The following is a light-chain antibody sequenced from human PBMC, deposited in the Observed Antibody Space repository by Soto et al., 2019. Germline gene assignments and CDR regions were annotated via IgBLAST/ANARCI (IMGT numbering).Light chain of an antibody. Sequence: IVMTQSPLSLPLTPGEPASISCRSSQNPLHSNGYNYLDWYLQKPGQSPQLLIYLGSNRASGVPDRFSGSGSGTDFTLKISRVEAEDVGVYYCMQALQTPVTFGGGPKADIK. CDR2: LGS. V-gene: IGKV2-28*01. J-gene: IGKJ4*01. CDR1: QNPLHSNGYNY. CDR3: MQALQTPVT.